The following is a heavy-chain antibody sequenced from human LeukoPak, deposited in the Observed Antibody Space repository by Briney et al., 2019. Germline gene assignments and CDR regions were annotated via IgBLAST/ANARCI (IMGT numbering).Heavy chain of an antibody. CDR2: IISSTSYI. J-gene: IGHJ6*02. D-gene: IGHD2-15*01. CDR1: GFTFSSYT. V-gene: IGHV3-21*01. Sequence: GGSLRLSCAASGFTFSSYTMNWVRQAPGKGLEWVSSIISSTSYIYYADSVKGRLTISRDNAKNSLYLQMNSLRAEDTAIYYCARDPTPRYCSGGSCYTHYGMDVWGQGTTVTVSS. CDR3: ARDPTPRYCSGGSCYTHYGMDV.